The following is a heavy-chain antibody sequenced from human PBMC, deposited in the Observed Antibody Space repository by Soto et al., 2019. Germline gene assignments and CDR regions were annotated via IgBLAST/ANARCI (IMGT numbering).Heavy chain of an antibody. CDR3: ATRLHCRDTICHPNFQY. J-gene: IGHJ1*01. D-gene: IGHD3-16*02. V-gene: IGHV3-21*04. Sequence: KSGGSLRLSCAAAGFPFSDYNMVWVRQAPGKGPEWVSSITSGVGDEHYADSVRGRFTISRDNARNFLYLEMNSLRVEDTAAYYCATRLHCRDTICHPNFQYWGQGTLVTVSS. CDR2: ITSGVGDE. CDR1: GFPFSDYN.